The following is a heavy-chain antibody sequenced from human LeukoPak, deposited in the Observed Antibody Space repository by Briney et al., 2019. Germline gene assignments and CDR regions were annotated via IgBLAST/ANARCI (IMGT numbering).Heavy chain of an antibody. CDR3: ARTGGDCSSGLCYYAMDV. CDR1: GGSISGSH. CDR2: IHYTGST. Sequence: SETLSLTCLVSGGSISGSHWSWIRQPPGKGLEWIGYIHYTGSTDYNPSLRSRVTLSIDMSKNQFSLRLSSVTAADTAVYYCARTGGDCSSGLCYYAMDVWGQGTTVTVS. V-gene: IGHV4-59*01. J-gene: IGHJ6*02. D-gene: IGHD2-21*02.